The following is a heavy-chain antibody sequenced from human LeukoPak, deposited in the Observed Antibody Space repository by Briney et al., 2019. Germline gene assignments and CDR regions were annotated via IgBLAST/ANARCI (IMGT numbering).Heavy chain of an antibody. CDR1: GFTFSSYG. CDR3: AKDGGAPTTVVYYFDY. D-gene: IGHD4-11*01. Sequence: GSLRLSCAASGFTFSSYGMHWVRQAPGKGLEWVAVISYDGSNKYYADSVKGRFTISRDNSKNTLYLQMNSLRAEDTAVYYCAKDGGAPTTVVYYFDYWGQGTLVTVSS. J-gene: IGHJ4*02. V-gene: IGHV3-30*18. CDR2: ISYDGSNK.